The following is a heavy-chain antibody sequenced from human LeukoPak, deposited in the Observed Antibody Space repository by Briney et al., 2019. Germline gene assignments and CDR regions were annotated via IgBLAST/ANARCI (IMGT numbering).Heavy chain of an antibody. J-gene: IGHJ4*02. CDR2: TNLSGGST. CDR1: GYTFTSYY. CDR3: ARDDYDDRSGYQHSTRNDY. D-gene: IGHD3-22*01. Sequence: GASVKVSCKASGYTFTSYYMHLMRQAPGQGLEWMGITNLSGGSTNYEQKFQGRVSMTREMSTSTVYMELSSLRSEDTAVYYCARDDYDDRSGYQHSTRNDYWGQGTLVTVSS. V-gene: IGHV1-46*01.